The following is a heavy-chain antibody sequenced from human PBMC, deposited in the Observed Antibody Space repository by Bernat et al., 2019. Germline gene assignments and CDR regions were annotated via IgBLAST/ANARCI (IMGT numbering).Heavy chain of an antibody. D-gene: IGHD1-26*01. CDR2: IWYDGSNK. CDR1: GFTFSSYG. J-gene: IGHJ4*02. Sequence: VQLVETGGGLIQPGRSLRLSCAASGFTFSSYGMHWVRQAPGKGLEWVAVIWYDGSNKYYADSVKGRFTISRDNSKNTLYLQMNSLRAEDTAVYYCARGGELLPFSFDYWGQGTLVTVSS. V-gene: IGHV3-33*01. CDR3: ARGGELLPFSFDY.